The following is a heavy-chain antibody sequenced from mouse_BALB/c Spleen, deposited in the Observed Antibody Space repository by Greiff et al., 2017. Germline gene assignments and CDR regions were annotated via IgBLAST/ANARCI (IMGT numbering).Heavy chain of an antibody. CDR3: VRDETYKRLHWYFDV. CDR1: GFTFYTNA. CDR2: IRSKSNNYAT. Sequence: EAGGGLGQPKGSLKLPCAASGFTFYTNAMNWVRQAPGKGLEWVARIRSKSNNYATYYADSVKDRFTISRDDSQSMLYLQMNNLKTEDTAMYYCVRDETYKRLHWYFDVWGAGTTVTVSS. D-gene: IGHD2-14*01. J-gene: IGHJ1*01. V-gene: IGHV10S3*01.